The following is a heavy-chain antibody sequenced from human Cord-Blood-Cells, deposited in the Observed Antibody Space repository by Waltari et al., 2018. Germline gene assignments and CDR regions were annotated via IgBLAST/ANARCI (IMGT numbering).Heavy chain of an antibody. CDR1: GGSISSHY. CDR3: ARGTYYDFWSGYYIGYYGMDV. Sequence: QVQLQESGPGLVKPSETLSLTCTVSGGSISSHYWSWIRQPPGKGLEWIGYIYYSGSTNYTPPLKSLVTISVDTSKNQFSLKLSSVTAADTAVYYCARGTYYDFWSGYYIGYYGMDVWGQGTTVTVSS. CDR2: IYYSGST. D-gene: IGHD3-3*01. V-gene: IGHV4-59*11. J-gene: IGHJ6*02.